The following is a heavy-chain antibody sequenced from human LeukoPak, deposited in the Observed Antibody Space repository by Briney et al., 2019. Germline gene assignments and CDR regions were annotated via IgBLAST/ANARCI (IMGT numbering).Heavy chain of an antibody. CDR1: GFTFSTYW. D-gene: IGHD3-16*01. V-gene: IGHV3-7*01. J-gene: IGHJ4*02. Sequence: GGSLRLSCAASGFTFSTYWMSWVRQAPGKGLEWVANIKQDGSEKYYVVSVEGRFTISRDNAKNSLFLQMNSLRAGDTAVYYCVRAQGLGESENHWGQGTQVTVSS. CDR2: IKQDGSEK. CDR3: VRAQGLGESENH.